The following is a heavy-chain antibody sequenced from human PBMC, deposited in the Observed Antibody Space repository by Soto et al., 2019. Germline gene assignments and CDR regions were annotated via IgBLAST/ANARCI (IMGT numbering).Heavy chain of an antibody. V-gene: IGHV3-33*01. J-gene: IGHJ4*02. CDR2: IWADGSGK. Sequence: QVQLVESGGGVVQPGRSLRLSCSASGFTFTSYGMHWVRQAPGKGLEWVAVIWADGSGKYYADSVKGRFTLSRDNSKNTLFLQMNSLRAEDTAVYFCARDSCACDCGGPEFWGQGTLVTVSS. D-gene: IGHD2-21*02. CDR3: ARDSCACDCGGPEF. CDR1: GFTFTSYG.